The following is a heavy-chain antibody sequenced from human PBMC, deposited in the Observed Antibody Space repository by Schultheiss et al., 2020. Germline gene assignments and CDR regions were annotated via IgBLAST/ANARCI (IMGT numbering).Heavy chain of an antibody. CDR2: IWYDGSNK. J-gene: IGHJ4*02. CDR1: GFTFSSYG. CDR3: ARVLYYGSGSSSAIDY. V-gene: IGHV3-33*01. Sequence: GGSLRLSCAASGFTFSSYGMHWVRQAPGRGLEWVAVIWYDGSNKYYADSVKGRFTISRDNSKNTLYLQMNSLRAEDTAVYYCARVLYYGSGSSSAIDYWGRGCLGT. D-gene: IGHD3-10*01.